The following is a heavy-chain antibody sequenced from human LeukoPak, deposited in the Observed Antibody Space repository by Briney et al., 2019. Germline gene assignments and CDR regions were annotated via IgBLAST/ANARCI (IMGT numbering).Heavy chain of an antibody. CDR1: GGSFSGYY. V-gene: IGHV4-34*01. CDR2: INHSGST. D-gene: IGHD3-10*01. Sequence: SETLSLTCAVYGGSFSGYYWSWIRQPPGKGLEWIGEINHSGSTNYNPSLKSRVTISVYTSKNQFSLKLSSVTAADTAVYYCARNMVRGVIRPFDPWGQGTLVTVSS. J-gene: IGHJ5*02. CDR3: ARNMVRGVIRPFDP.